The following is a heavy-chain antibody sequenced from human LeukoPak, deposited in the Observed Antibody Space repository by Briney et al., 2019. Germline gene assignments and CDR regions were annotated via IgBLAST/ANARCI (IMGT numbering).Heavy chain of an antibody. D-gene: IGHD2-2*01. CDR2: IKQDGSEK. CDR3: ARVGYCSSTSCHGFED. V-gene: IGHV3-7*01. J-gene: IGHJ4*02. Sequence: SGGSLRLSCAASGFTFSSYWTSWVREAPGKGLEWVANIKQDGSEKYYVDSVKGRFTISRDNAKNSLYLQMISLRAEDTAVYYCARVGYCSSTSCHGFEDWGQGTLVTVSS. CDR1: GFTFSSYW.